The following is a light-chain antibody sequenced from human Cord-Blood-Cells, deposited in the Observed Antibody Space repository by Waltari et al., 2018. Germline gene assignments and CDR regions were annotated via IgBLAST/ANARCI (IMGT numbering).Light chain of an antibody. CDR3: QQYDNLPYT. V-gene: IGKV1-33*01. J-gene: IGKJ2*01. CDR2: DAS. CDR1: QDISNY. Sequence: DIHTTQPPPSLSASVGDRVTITCQASQDISNYLNWYQQKTGHAPKLLIYDASKLETGVPSRFSGSGSGTDFTFTISSLQPEDIATYDCQQYDNLPYTFGQETKVDIK.